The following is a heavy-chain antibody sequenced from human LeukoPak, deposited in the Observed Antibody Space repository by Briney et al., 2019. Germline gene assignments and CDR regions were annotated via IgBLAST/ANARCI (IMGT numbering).Heavy chain of an antibody. V-gene: IGHV4-59*01. CDR3: AREWRVGGSSGAFDI. CDR1: GGSISSYY. Sequence: SETLSLTCTVSGGSISSYYWSWIRQPPGKGLEWIGYIYYSGSTNYNPSLKSRVTISVDTSKNQFSLKLSSVTAADTAVYYCAREWRVGGSSGAFDIWGQGTMVTVSS. J-gene: IGHJ3*02. CDR2: IYYSGST. D-gene: IGHD1-26*01.